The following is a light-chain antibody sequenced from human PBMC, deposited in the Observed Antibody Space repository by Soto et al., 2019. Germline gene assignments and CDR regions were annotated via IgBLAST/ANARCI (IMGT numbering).Light chain of an antibody. CDR1: STDFENYNL. J-gene: IGLJ2*01. CDR3: SSYSGSSASLV. V-gene: IGLV2-23*01. Sequence: QSVLTQPASVSGSPGQSITISCTRSSTDFENYNLDFWYQHYPDKAPKLIIYEGTKRPSEISDRFSGSESDTTASLIISGRQPEDEADYYCSSYSGSSASLVFGGGTKLTVL. CDR2: EGT.